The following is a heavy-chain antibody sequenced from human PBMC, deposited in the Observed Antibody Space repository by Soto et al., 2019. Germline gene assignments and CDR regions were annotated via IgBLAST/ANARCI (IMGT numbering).Heavy chain of an antibody. J-gene: IGHJ3*02. CDR3: ARDSPAGGITGTTEAFDI. Sequence: PGGSLRLSCAASGFTFSSYSMNWVRQAPGKGLEWVSSISSSSSYIYYADSVKGRFTISRDNAKNSLYLQMNSLRAEDTAVYYCARDSPAGGITGTTEAFDIWGQGTMVTV. V-gene: IGHV3-21*01. CDR1: GFTFSSYS. D-gene: IGHD1-7*01. CDR2: ISSSSSYI.